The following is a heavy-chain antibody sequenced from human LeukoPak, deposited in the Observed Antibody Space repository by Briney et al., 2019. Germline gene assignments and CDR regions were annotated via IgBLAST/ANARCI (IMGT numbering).Heavy chain of an antibody. J-gene: IGHJ4*02. Sequence: GGSLRLPCAASGSTFSNSGMHWVRQAPGKGLEWVAVIWYDGSNKYYADSVKGRFTISRDNSKNTLYLQMNSLRAEDTAVYYCARELPPVVKFYFDYWGQGTLVTVSS. CDR2: IWYDGSNK. CDR3: ARELPPVVKFYFDY. CDR1: GSTFSNSG. V-gene: IGHV3-33*01. D-gene: IGHD3-22*01.